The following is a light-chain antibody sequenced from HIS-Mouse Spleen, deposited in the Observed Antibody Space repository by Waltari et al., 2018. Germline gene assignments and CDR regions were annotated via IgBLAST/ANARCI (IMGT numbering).Light chain of an antibody. Sequence: SYELTQPPSVSVSPGQTARITCSGDALPKKYASWYPQKPGQAPVLVIYEDSKRPSGIPERFSGSSSGTMATLTISGAQVEDEADYYCYSTDSSGNHRVFGGGTKLTVL. V-gene: IGLV3-10*01. CDR2: EDS. J-gene: IGLJ2*01. CDR1: ALPKKY. CDR3: YSTDSSGNHRV.